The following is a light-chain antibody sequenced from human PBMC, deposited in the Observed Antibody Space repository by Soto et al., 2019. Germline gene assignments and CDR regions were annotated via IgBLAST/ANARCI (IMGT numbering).Light chain of an antibody. Sequence: EIVLTQSPGTLSLSPGERATLSCRASQSVNSNWLAWYQQKPGQAPRLLIYDASSRATGIPDRFSGSGSGTDFTLTISRLAPEDFAVYYCLQSGSSPLTFGGGTNVEIK. CDR2: DAS. J-gene: IGKJ4*01. V-gene: IGKV3-20*01. CDR1: QSVNSNW. CDR3: LQSGSSPLT.